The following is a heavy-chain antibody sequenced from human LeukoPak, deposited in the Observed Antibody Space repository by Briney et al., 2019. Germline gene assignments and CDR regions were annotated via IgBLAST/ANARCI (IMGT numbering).Heavy chain of an antibody. CDR2: IKSKADGETI. J-gene: IGHJ4*02. V-gene: IGHV3-15*01. D-gene: IGHD1-20*01. CDR1: GFTFSSNY. Sequence: GGSRRLSCAASGFTFSSNYMSWVRQAPGKGLEWVGRIKSKADGETIDYAAPVKGRFTFSRDDSKNMLYLQMNSLKSEDTAVYYCSTLTSRGLSDSWGQGTLVTVSS. CDR3: STLTSRGLSDS.